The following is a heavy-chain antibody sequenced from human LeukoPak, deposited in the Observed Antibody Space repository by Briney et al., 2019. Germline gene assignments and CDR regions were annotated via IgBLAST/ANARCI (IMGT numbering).Heavy chain of an antibody. V-gene: IGHV4-59*01. CDR2: IYYSGST. CDR3: ARAAQYSSRNFDY. D-gene: IGHD6-6*01. J-gene: IGHJ4*02. CDR1: GGSISSYY. Sequence: SETLSLTCTVSGGSISSYYWSWIRQPPGKGLEWIGYIYYSGSTNYNPSLKSRVTISVDTSKNQFSLKLSSATAADTAVYYCARAAQYSSRNFDYWGQGTLVTVSS.